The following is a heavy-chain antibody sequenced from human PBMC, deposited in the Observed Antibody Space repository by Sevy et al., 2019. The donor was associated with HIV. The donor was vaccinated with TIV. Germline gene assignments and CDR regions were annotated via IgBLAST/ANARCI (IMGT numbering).Heavy chain of an antibody. CDR1: GFTFTTYR. CDR3: VRDWGGIQAGGDS. Sequence: GGSLRLSCAVSGFTFTTYRMSWVRQAPGKGLEWVAYIKPDGSEQYYVDSVKGRFTISRDNGKNSLYLQMNSLRVEDTAVYYCVRDWGGIQAGGDSWGQGTLVTVSS. D-gene: IGHD6-13*01. V-gene: IGHV3-7*01. J-gene: IGHJ4*02. CDR2: IKPDGSEQ.